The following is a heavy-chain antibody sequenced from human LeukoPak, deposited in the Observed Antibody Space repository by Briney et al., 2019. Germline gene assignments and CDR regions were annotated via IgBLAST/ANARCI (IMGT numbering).Heavy chain of an antibody. CDR2: IYYSGST. V-gene: IGHV4-39*01. Sequence: SETLSLTCTVSGGSISSSSYYWGWIRQPPGKGLEWIGSIYYSGSTYYNPSLKSRVTISVDTSKNQFSLKLSSVTAADTAVYYCARLWYSSIWYLSYWFDPWGQGTLVTVSS. D-gene: IGHD6-13*01. CDR3: ARLWYSSIWYLSYWFDP. J-gene: IGHJ5*02. CDR1: GGSISSSSYY.